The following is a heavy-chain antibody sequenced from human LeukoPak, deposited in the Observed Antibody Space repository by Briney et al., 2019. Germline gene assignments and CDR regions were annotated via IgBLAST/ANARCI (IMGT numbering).Heavy chain of an antibody. CDR3: ARGPYDYVWGNYRYTGDAFDI. J-gene: IGHJ3*02. V-gene: IGHV1-2*06. CDR1: GYTFTAYY. D-gene: IGHD3-16*02. Sequence: GASVKVSCTASGYTFTAYYMHWVRQAPGQGLEWMGRINPDRGGINYAQKFQGRVTMTRDKSISTAYMELTSLRSDDTAVYYCARGPYDYVWGNYRYTGDAFDIWGHGTVVTVSS. CDR2: INPDRGGI.